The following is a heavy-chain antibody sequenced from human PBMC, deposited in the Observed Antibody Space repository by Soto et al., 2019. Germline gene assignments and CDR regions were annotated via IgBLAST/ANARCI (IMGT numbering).Heavy chain of an antibody. CDR1: GFTFSDYY. CDR2: SSSSSSYT. D-gene: IGHD3-3*01. CDR3: ARAGFLEWDYFDY. Sequence: QVQLVESGGGLVKPGGSLRLSCTASGFTFSDYYMNWVRQAPGKGLEWVSYSSSSSSYTKYADSVKGRFTISRDQAKNSVHLQINSLRAEDTAVYYCARAGFLEWDYFDYWGQGILVTVSS. J-gene: IGHJ4*02. V-gene: IGHV3-11*06.